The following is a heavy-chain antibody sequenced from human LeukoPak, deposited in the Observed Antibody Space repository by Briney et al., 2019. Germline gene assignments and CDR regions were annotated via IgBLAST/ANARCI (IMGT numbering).Heavy chain of an antibody. CDR3: ARAQDGSGSYYGLLGYYYYMDV. J-gene: IGHJ6*03. CDR1: GYSISSGYY. V-gene: IGHV4-38-2*01. D-gene: IGHD3-10*01. CDR2: IYHSGST. Sequence: SETLSLTCAVSGYSISSGYYWGWIRQPPGQGLEWIGSIYHSGSTYYNPSLKSRVTISVDTSKNQFSLKLSSVTAADTAVYYCARAQDGSGSYYGLLGYYYYMDVWGKGTTVTVSS.